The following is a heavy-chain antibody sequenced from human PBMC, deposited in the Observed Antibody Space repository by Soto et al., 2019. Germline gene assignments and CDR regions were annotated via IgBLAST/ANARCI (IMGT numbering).Heavy chain of an antibody. D-gene: IGHD3-16*01. CDR2: IYHGRST. V-gene: IGHV4-4*02. J-gene: IGHJ3*02. Sequence: QVQLQESGPGLVKPSGTLSLTCAVSGGSISTNNWWSWVRQSPGKGLEWIGEIYHGRSTNYNPSLMNRITISIDESGHHFSRRMQSVTAADTAIYYCARESGSITVRGPFGIWGHGTLVTVSS. CDR1: GGSISTNNW. CDR3: ARESGSITVRGPFGI.